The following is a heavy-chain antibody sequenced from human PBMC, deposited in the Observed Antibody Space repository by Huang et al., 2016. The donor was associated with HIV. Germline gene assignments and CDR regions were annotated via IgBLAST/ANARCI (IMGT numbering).Heavy chain of an antibody. V-gene: IGHV4-39*01. CDR1: GGSISSSSYY. Sequence: QLQLQESGPGLVKPSETLSLTCTVSGGSISSSSYYWGWIRQPPGKGLEWIGSSYHSGTTYDKPSRKSRVTISVDTSRTQFSLKLSSVTAADTAVYYCAAHGRIVGIPAAPLRFDPWGQGTLVTVSS. CDR3: AAHGRIVGIPAAPLRFDP. J-gene: IGHJ5*02. CDR2: SYHSGTT. D-gene: IGHD6-13*01.